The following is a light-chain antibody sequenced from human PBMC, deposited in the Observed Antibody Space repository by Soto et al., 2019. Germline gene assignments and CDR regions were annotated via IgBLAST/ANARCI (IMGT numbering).Light chain of an antibody. CDR2: DAY. CDR3: QQRSNWPLT. Sequence: EIVLTQSPATLSLSPGERATLSCRASQSISRYLAWYQQKPGQAPRLLIYDAYNRATGIPTRFSGRGSDTACTLTISSLEPEDFAVYYCQQRSNWPLTFGGGTKVEIK. V-gene: IGKV3-11*01. J-gene: IGKJ4*01. CDR1: QSISRY.